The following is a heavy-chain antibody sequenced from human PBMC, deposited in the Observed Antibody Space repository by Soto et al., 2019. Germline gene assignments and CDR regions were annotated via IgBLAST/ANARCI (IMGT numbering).Heavy chain of an antibody. Sequence: TSETLSLTCAVSGGSISSSNWWSWVRQPPGKGLEWIGEIYHSGSTNYNPSLKSRVTISVDKSKNQFSLKLSSVTAADTAVYYCARRGIVVVAAIQPDYYYYYGMDVWGQGTTVTVSS. D-gene: IGHD2-15*01. V-gene: IGHV4-4*02. CDR2: IYHSGST. CDR1: GGSISSSNW. J-gene: IGHJ6*02. CDR3: ARRGIVVVAAIQPDYYYYYGMDV.